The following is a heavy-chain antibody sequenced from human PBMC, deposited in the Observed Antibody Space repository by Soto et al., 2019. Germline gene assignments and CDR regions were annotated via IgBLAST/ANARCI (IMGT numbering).Heavy chain of an antibody. J-gene: IGHJ6*03. V-gene: IGHV3-9*01. CDR2: ISWNSGSI. Sequence: GGSLRLSCAASGFTFDDYAMHWVRQAPGKGLEWVSGISWNSGSIGYADSVKGRFTISRDNAKNSLYLQMNSLRAEDTALYYCAKDRKAHGAYYYYMDVWGKGTTVTVSS. CDR3: AKDRKAHGAYYYYMDV. CDR1: GFTFDDYA.